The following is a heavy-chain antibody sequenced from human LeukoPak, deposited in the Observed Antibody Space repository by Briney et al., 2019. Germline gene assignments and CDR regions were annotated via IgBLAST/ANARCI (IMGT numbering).Heavy chain of an antibody. J-gene: IGHJ4*02. Sequence: GGSLRLSCVASGFTFSSYSMNWVRQAPGEGLEWVSYISIGGNSMTYADSVKGRSTISRDNAKNSLSLQMNSLRDDDTAVYYCVRGSRPLESWGQGTLVTVSS. CDR1: GFTFSSYS. CDR2: ISIGGNSM. V-gene: IGHV3-48*02. CDR3: VRGSRPLES.